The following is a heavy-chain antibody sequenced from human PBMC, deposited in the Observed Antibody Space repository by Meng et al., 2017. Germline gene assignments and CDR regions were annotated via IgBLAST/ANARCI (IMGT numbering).Heavy chain of an antibody. CDR3: AKRSITGTTPNYYYGMDV. D-gene: IGHD1-20*01. CDR1: GFTFSSYA. J-gene: IGHJ6*02. V-gene: IGHV3-23*01. Sequence: GGSLRLSCAASGFTFSSYAMSWVRQAPGKGLEWVSAISGSGGSTYYADSVKGRFTISRDNSKNTLYLQMNSLRAEDTAVYYCAKRSITGTTPNYYYGMDVWGQGTTVTVSS. CDR2: ISGSGGST.